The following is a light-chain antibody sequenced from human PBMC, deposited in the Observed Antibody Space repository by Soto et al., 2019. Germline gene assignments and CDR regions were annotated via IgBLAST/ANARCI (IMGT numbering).Light chain of an antibody. J-gene: IGLJ2*01. CDR1: SSNIGARVD. Sequence: QSVLTQPPSVSGAPGQTVTISCTGTSSNIGARVDVHWYQHLPGLAPKLLIYANNIRPSGVPDRFSGSKSGSSASLAISGLQAEDEGDYYCCSYAGSNTFIFGGGTKLTVL. V-gene: IGLV1-40*01. CDR2: ANN. CDR3: CSYAGSNTFI.